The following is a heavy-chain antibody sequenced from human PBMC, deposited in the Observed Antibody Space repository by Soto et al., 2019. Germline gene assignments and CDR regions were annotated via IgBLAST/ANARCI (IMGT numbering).Heavy chain of an antibody. CDR2: INHSGIT. CDR3: ARGPHYSNY. D-gene: IGHD4-4*01. V-gene: IGHV4-34*01. CDR1: GGSFSGYY. J-gene: IGHJ4*02. Sequence: SETLSLTCAVYGGSFSGYYWSWIRQPPGKGLEWIGEINHSGITNYNPSLKSRVTISVDTSKNQFSLKLSSVTAADTAVYYCARGPHYSNYWGQGTLVTVSS.